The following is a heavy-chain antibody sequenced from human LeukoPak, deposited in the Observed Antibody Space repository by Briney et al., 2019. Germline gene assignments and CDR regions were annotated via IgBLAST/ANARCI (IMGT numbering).Heavy chain of an antibody. CDR2: ISAYNGNT. J-gene: IGHJ4*02. D-gene: IGHD6-13*01. CDR3: ARDIPSIAAAGMNDY. V-gene: IGHV1-18*01. CDR1: GYTFTSYG. Sequence: GASVKVSCKASGYTFTSYGISWARQAPGQGLEWMGWISAYNGNTNYAQKLQGRVTMTTDTSTSTAYMELRSLRSDDTAVYYCARDIPSIAAAGMNDYWGQGTLVTVSS.